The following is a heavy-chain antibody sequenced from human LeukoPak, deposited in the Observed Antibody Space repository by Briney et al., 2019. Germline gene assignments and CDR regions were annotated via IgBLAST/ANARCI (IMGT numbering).Heavy chain of an antibody. CDR1: GYTFTSYG. CDR2: ISAYNGNT. V-gene: IGHV1-18*01. J-gene: IGHJ4*02. Sequence: ASVKVSCKASGYTFTSYGISWVRQAPGQGLEWMGWISAYNGNTNYAQKLQGRVTMTTDTSTSTAYMELRSLRSDDTAVYYCARDRGYNRGVDTAMVRHFGVLDYWGQGTLVTVSS. D-gene: IGHD5-18*01. CDR3: ARDRGYNRGVDTAMVRHFGVLDY.